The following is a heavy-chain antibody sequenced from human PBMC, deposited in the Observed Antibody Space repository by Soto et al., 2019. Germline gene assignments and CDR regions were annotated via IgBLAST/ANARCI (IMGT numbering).Heavy chain of an antibody. J-gene: IGHJ4*02. CDR2: LNPRADST. CDR3: ARDLRAGGDY. Sequence: QVQLVQSGAEVKKPGASVKVSCKASGYTLSDANINWVRQAPGQGPEWMGILNPRADSTNYAQMCQDSVTMTRDTAPSTVSLELSSMISEDTAVYYCARDLRAGGDYWGQGTLVTVSS. D-gene: IGHD1-26*01. V-gene: IGHV1-46*01. CDR1: GYTLSDAN.